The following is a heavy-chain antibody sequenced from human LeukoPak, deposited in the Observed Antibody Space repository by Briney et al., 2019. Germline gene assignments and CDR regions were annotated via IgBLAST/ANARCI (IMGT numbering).Heavy chain of an antibody. CDR2: IYPGDSDT. D-gene: IGHD3-9*01. CDR3: SFFQAEDGIRDFDRPQGLFDY. V-gene: IGHV5-51*01. J-gene: IGHJ4*02. Sequence: GESLRISWKGSGYSFTSYWIGWVRQMPGKGLKWMEIIYPGDSDTRYSPSFQGQVTISADKSISTAYLQWSSLKASDTAMYYCSFFQAEDGIRDFDRPQGLFDYWGQGTLVTVSS. CDR1: GYSFTSYW.